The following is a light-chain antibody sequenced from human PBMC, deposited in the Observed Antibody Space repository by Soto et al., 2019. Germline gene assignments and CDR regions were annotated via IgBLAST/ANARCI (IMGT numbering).Light chain of an antibody. CDR1: QDITPW. CDR3: QQYYFLET. Sequence: DIQMTQSPAIVSASVGDTVTISCRASQDITPWLAWHQQKPGKTPKVLIYKTSDLENGVPERFSGGGSGTDFTLTITNLLPDAFATYYCQQYYFLETFGPGTKVEV. V-gene: IGKV1-5*03. CDR2: KTS. J-gene: IGKJ1*01.